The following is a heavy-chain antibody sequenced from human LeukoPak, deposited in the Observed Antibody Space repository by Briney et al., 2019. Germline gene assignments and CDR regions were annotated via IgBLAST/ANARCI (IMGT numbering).Heavy chain of an antibody. V-gene: IGHV4-34*01. Sequence: SETLSLTCTVSGGSISSYYWSWIRQPPGKGLEWIGEINHSGSTNYNPSLKSRVTISVDTSKNQFSLKLSSVTAADTAVYYCARPIHTAMVTSDYYYMDVWGKGTTVTVSS. D-gene: IGHD5-18*01. J-gene: IGHJ6*03. CDR3: ARPIHTAMVTSDYYYMDV. CDR2: INHSGST. CDR1: GGSISSYY.